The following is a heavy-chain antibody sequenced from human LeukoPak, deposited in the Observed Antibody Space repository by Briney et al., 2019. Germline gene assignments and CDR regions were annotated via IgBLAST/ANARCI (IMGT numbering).Heavy chain of an antibody. CDR3: RSGGAAPGAFDN. CDR1: GFTFRDYW. D-gene: IGHD4/OR15-4a*01. Sequence: PGGSLRLSCAASGFTFRDYWMSWMRQAPGKGLEWVANIKYDGDEEYYVDPVKGRFIISRDNAKNSLYLQLNSLRVEDTAVYYCRSGGAAPGAFDNWGQGTLVTVSP. V-gene: IGHV3-7*01. CDR2: IKYDGDEE. J-gene: IGHJ4*02.